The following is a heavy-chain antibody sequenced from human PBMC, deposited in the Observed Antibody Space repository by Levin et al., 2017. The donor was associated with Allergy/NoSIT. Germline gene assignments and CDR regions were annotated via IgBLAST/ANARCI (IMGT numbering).Heavy chain of an antibody. CDR2: ISGSGGST. D-gene: IGHD6-13*01. V-gene: IGHV3-23*01. J-gene: IGHJ3*02. Sequence: PGGSLRLSCAASGFTLSTYAMSWVRQAPGKGLEWVSGISGSGGSTYYADSVKGRFTISRDNSKNTLYLQMNSLRAEDTAVYYCAKDRRIAVAGGASDSWGQGTMVTVSS. CDR3: AKDRRIAVAGGASDS. CDR1: GFTLSTYA.